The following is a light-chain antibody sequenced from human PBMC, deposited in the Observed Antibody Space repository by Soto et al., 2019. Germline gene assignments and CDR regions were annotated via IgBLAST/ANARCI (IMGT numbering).Light chain of an antibody. CDR1: QTVSSN. J-gene: IGKJ1*01. CDR2: GAS. V-gene: IGKV3-20*01. Sequence: EIVMTQSPATLSVVPGERATLSFMASQTVSSNLAWYQQKPGQAPRLLIHGASTRATGIPDRFSGGGSGTDFTLSINRLEPEDFAVYYCQQYGSSPRTFGQGTKVDIK. CDR3: QQYGSSPRT.